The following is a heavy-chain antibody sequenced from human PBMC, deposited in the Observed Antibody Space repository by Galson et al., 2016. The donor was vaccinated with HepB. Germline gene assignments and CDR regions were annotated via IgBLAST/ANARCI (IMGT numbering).Heavy chain of an antibody. CDR1: GLSFSDYY. V-gene: IGHV3-11*03. D-gene: IGHD3-22*01. CDR2: ISGSSTYT. Sequence: SLRLSCAVSGLSFSDYYMGWIRQAPGKGLEWVSYISGSSTYTNHGDSMKGRFTISRDNAKTSVYLQMNSLRAEDTAVYYCATSGNYFLSPFDYWGQGALVTVSS. CDR3: ATSGNYFLSPFDY. J-gene: IGHJ4*02.